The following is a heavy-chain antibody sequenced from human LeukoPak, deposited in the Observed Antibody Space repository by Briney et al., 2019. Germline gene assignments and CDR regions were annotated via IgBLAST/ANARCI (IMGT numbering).Heavy chain of an antibody. J-gene: IGHJ6*02. Sequence: GGSLRLSCAASGFTFSSYWMSWVRKAPGKGPEWVAHIKQDASQEYHVDSVKGRFTISRDNAKNSLYLQMNSLRAEDTALYHCARNNGMDVWGQGTTVIVSS. CDR1: GFTFSSYW. CDR2: IKQDASQE. CDR3: ARNNGMDV. V-gene: IGHV3-7*03.